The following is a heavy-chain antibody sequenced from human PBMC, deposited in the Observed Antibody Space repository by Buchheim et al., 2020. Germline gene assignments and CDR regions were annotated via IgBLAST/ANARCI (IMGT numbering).Heavy chain of an antibody. Sequence: QVQLVESGGGLVKPGGSLRLSCAASGFTFSDYYMSWIRQAPGKGLEWVSHISSSSSYTNYADSVKGRFTISSANAKNSLYLQMNSLRAEDTAVYYCARALISSGWLLSSYYFDYWGQGTL. CDR1: GFTFSDYY. J-gene: IGHJ4*02. CDR3: ARALISSGWLLSSYYFDY. D-gene: IGHD6-19*01. V-gene: IGHV3-11*06. CDR2: ISSSSSYT.